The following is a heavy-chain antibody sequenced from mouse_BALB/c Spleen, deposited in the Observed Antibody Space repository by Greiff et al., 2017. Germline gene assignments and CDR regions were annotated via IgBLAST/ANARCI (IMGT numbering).Heavy chain of an antibody. CDR1: GYSITSDYA. CDR3: ARERGNYYRYDEGYYFDY. CDR2: ISYSGST. Sequence: ESGPGLVKPSQSLSLTCTVTGYSITSDYAWNWIRQFPGNKLEWMGYISYSGSTSYNPSLKSRISITRDTSKNQFFLQLNSVTTEDTATYYCARERGNYYRYDEGYYFDYWGQGTTLTVSS. J-gene: IGHJ2*01. V-gene: IGHV3-2*02. D-gene: IGHD2-14*01.